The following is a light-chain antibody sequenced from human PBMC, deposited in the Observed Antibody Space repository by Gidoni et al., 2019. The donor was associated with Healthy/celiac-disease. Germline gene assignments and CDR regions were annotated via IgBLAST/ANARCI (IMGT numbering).Light chain of an antibody. J-gene: IGKJ4*01. CDR1: QSVSSY. V-gene: IGKV3-11*01. Sequence: ESVLTQSPATLSLSPGERATLSCRASQSVSSYLAWYQQKPGQAPRLLIYYASTRAPGIPARFSGSGSGTDFTLTISSLEPEDFAVYYCQQRSNWPLTFGGGTKVEIK. CDR2: YAS. CDR3: QQRSNWPLT.